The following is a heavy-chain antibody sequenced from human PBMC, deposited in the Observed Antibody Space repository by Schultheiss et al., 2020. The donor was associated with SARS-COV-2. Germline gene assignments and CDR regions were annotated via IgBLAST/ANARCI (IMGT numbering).Heavy chain of an antibody. Sequence: SQTLSLTCTVSGGSVSSGSYYWSWIRQPPGKGLEWIGYIYYSGSTNYNPSLKSRVTISVDTSKNQFSLKLSSVTAADTAVYYCARDGRGYAYYYGMDVWGQGTTVTVSS. J-gene: IGHJ6*02. CDR3: ARDGRGYAYYYGMDV. V-gene: IGHV4-61*01. D-gene: IGHD5-12*01. CDR1: GGSVSSGSYY. CDR2: IYYSGST.